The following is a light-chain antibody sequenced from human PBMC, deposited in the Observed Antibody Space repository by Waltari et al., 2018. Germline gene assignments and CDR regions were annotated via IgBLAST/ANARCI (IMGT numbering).Light chain of an antibody. CDR2: DAS. CDR3: QQYEDLPPLY. J-gene: IGKJ4*01. CDR1: QDIINY. Sequence: DLQITQSPSSLSASVGDRVTITCQASQDIINYLNLYQQKPGKAPMLLIYDASNLETGVTFRFSISGSETDVNANNSSQQPEDSATYYCQQYEDLPPLYLGGGTKVEMK. V-gene: IGKV1-33*01.